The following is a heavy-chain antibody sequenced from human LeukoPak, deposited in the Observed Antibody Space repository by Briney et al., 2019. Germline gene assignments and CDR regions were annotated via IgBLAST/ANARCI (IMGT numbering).Heavy chain of an antibody. CDR1: GGSISSYY. Sequence: PSETLSLTCTVSGGSISSYYWSWIRQPPGKGLEWIGYIYYSGSTNYNPSLKSRVTISVDTSKNQFSLKLSSVTAADTAVYYCARDVAVAGHYYYYMDVWGKGTTVTVSS. CDR3: ARDVAVAGHYYYYMDV. D-gene: IGHD6-19*01. CDR2: IYYSGST. J-gene: IGHJ6*03. V-gene: IGHV4-59*01.